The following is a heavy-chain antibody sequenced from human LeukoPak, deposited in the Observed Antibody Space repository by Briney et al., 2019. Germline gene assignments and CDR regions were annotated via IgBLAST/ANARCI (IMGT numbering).Heavy chain of an antibody. Sequence: PGGSLRLSCAGSGFTFDDYAMHWVRQAPGKGLEWVSGISWNSGNIGYADSVKGRFIVSRDNAKNSLYLQMNSLRDEDMALYYCAKGRSGYYYGSGPLDCWGQGTLVTVSS. D-gene: IGHD3-10*01. CDR2: ISWNSGNI. J-gene: IGHJ4*02. CDR3: AKGRSGYYYGSGPLDC. CDR1: GFTFDDYA. V-gene: IGHV3-9*03.